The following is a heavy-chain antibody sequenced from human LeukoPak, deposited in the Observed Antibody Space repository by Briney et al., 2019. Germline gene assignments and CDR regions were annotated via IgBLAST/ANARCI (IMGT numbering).Heavy chain of an antibody. D-gene: IGHD3-22*01. Sequence: GESLKISCKGSGYSFTSYWIGWVRQMPGKGLEWMGIICPGDSDTRYSPSFQGQVTISADKSISTAYLQWSSLKASDTAMYYCARRGYYYDSSGYYHDAFDIWGQGTMVTVSS. CDR1: GYSFTSYW. V-gene: IGHV5-51*01. J-gene: IGHJ3*02. CDR3: ARRGYYYDSSGYYHDAFDI. CDR2: ICPGDSDT.